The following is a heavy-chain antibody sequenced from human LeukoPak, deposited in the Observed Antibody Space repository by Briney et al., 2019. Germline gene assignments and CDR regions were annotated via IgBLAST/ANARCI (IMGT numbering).Heavy chain of an antibody. J-gene: IGHJ6*02. D-gene: IGHD6-19*01. CDR1: GYTFTSYG. Sequence: ASVKVSCKASGYTFTSYGISWVRQAPGQGLEWMGWISAYNGNTNYAQKLQGRVTMTTDTSTSTAYMELRSLRSDDTAVYYCARDWSVAATFYQGYYYGMDVWGQGTTVTVSS. V-gene: IGHV1-18*01. CDR3: ARDWSVAATFYQGYYYGMDV. CDR2: ISAYNGNT.